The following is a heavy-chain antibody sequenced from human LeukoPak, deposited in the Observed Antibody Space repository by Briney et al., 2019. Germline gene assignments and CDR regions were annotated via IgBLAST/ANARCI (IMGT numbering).Heavy chain of an antibody. Sequence: GGSLRLSCAASGFTFSSYAMHWVRQAPGKGLEWVAVISYDGSNKYYADSVKGRFTISRDNSKNTLYLQMNSLRAEDTAVYYCAISYVDSGVHWFEPWGQGTLVSVSS. CDR2: ISYDGSNK. V-gene: IGHV3-30*03. CDR1: GFTFSSYA. D-gene: IGHD4-17*01. CDR3: AISYVDSGVHWFEP. J-gene: IGHJ5*02.